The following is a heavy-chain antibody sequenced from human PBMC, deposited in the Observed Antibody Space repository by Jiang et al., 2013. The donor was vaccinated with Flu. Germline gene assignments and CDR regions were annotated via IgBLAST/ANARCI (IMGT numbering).Heavy chain of an antibody. D-gene: IGHD1/OR15-1a*01. CDR1: GYNFNSFW. J-gene: IGHJ4*02. CDR3: ARQEHPWYSDY. V-gene: IGHV5-10-1*01. Sequence: GAEVKKPGESLRISCATSGYNFNSFWIAWVRQMPGQGLEWVGRIDPSDSYNHYNPPFRGHVTISVDKSTNTAYLQWSSLKASDSGIYYCARQEHPWYSDYWGRGTPVTVSS. CDR2: IDPSDSYN.